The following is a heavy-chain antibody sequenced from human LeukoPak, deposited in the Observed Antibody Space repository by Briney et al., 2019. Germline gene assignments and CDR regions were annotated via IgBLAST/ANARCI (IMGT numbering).Heavy chain of an antibody. CDR2: IKQNGRVK. J-gene: IGHJ4*02. D-gene: IGHD4-23*01. V-gene: IGHV3-7*01. Sequence: GGSLRLSCVASGFTFPNYWMSWVRQAPEKGLEWVANIKQNGRVKQYVDSMKGRFTISRDNAKNSLYLQMNSLRAEDTAVYYCARDRDDGGFDYWGQGILVTVSS. CDR1: GFTFPNYW. CDR3: ARDRDDGGFDY.